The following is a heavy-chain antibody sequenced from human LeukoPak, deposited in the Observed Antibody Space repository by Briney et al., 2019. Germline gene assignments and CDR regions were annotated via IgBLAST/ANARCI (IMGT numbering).Heavy chain of an antibody. J-gene: IGHJ6*02. D-gene: IGHD2-2*01. Sequence: SETLSLTCTVSGGSISIYYWSWIRQPPGKGLEWIGYTYNSGSTNYNPSLKSRVTISVDTSKNQFSLKLSSVTAADTAVYYCARLLKYQLLSNLSSKPGDYYGMDVWGQGTTVTVSS. CDR1: GGSISIYY. CDR3: ARLLKYQLLSNLSSKPGDYYGMDV. CDR2: TYNSGST. V-gene: IGHV4-59*12.